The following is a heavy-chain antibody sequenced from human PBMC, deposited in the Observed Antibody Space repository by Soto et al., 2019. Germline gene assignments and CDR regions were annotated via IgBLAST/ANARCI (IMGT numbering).Heavy chain of an antibody. Sequence: SVKVSCKASGGTFSSYAISWVRQAPGQGLEWMGGIIPIFGTANYAQKFQGRVTITADKSTSTAYMELSSLRSEDTAVYYCARGEEGIVVVPAAIDYYYGMDVWGQGTTVTVSS. CDR1: GGTFSSYA. J-gene: IGHJ6*02. V-gene: IGHV1-69*06. CDR3: ARGEEGIVVVPAAIDYYYGMDV. CDR2: IIPIFGTA. D-gene: IGHD2-2*01.